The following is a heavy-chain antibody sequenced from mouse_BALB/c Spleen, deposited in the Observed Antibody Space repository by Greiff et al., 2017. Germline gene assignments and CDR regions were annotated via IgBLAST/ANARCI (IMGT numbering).Heavy chain of an antibody. V-gene: IGHV5-6*02. D-gene: IGHD2-4*01. CDR3: ARHDYYYFDY. CDR1: GFTFSSYG. Sequence: DVMLVESGGDLVKPGGSLKLSCAASGFTFSSYGMSWVRQTPDKRLEWVATISSGGSYTYYPDSVKGRFTISRDNAKNTLYLQMSSLKSEDTAMYYCARHDYYYFDYWGQGTTLTVSS. J-gene: IGHJ2*01. CDR2: ISSGGSYT.